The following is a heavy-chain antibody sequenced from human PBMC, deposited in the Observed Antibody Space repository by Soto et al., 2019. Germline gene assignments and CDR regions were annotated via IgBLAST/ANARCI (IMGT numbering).Heavy chain of an antibody. CDR1: GYTFTGYY. CDR2: INPNSGGT. J-gene: IGHJ4*01. V-gene: IGHV1-2*02. CDR3: ARGRSSKAAHVDY. Sequence: QVQLVQSGAEVKKPGASVKVSCKASGYTFTGYYMHWVRQAPGQGLEWMGWINPNSGGTNHAQKFQGSVTMTRDPCISTAYMELSRLRSDETVGYYCARGRSSKAAHVDYWGQGTLVTVSS. D-gene: IGHD6-6*01.